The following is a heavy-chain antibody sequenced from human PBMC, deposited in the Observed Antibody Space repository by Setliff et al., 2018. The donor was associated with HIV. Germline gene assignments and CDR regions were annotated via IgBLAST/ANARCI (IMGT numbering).Heavy chain of an antibody. D-gene: IGHD4-17*01. J-gene: IGHJ4*02. Sequence: SETLSFTCPVSGVSISSGDYYWNWIRQPPGKGLEWIGYIYYSGSTYYNPSLKSRVTISVDTSKNQCSLKVTSVTAADTAVYYCARESSRGTVTHTDNWGQGTLVTVSS. V-gene: IGHV4-30-4*08. CDR2: IYYSGST. CDR1: GVSISSGDYY. CDR3: ARESSRGTVTHTDN.